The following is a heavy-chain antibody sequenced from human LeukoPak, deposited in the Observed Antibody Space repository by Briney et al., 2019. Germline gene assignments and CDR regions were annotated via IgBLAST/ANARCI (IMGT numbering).Heavy chain of an antibody. V-gene: IGHV3-21*01. J-gene: IGHJ3*02. D-gene: IGHD6-19*01. CDR3: ARMGIAVADAFDI. CDR2: ISSSSYI. CDR1: GFTFSSYS. Sequence: GGSLRLSCAASGFTFSSYSMNWVRQAPGKGLEWVSSISSSSYIYYADSVKGRFTISRDNAKNSLYLQMNSLRAEDTAVYYCARMGIAVADAFDIWGQGTMVTVSS.